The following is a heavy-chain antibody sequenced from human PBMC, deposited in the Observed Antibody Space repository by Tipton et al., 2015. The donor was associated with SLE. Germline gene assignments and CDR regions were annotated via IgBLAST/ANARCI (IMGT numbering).Heavy chain of an antibody. V-gene: IGHV4-59*01. D-gene: IGHD6-19*01. CDR3: ASYSVAARHLPTPYAFDI. CDR1: GGSISSYY. CDR2: IYYSGST. J-gene: IGHJ3*02. Sequence: LSLTCTVSGGSISSYYWSWIRQPPGKGLEWIGYIYYSGSTNYNPSLKSRVTISVDTSKNQFSLKLSSVTAADTAVYYCASYSVAARHLPTPYAFDIWGQGTMVTVSS.